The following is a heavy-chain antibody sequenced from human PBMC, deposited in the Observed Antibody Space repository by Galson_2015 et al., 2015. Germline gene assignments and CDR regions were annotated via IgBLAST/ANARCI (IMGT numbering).Heavy chain of an antibody. CDR2: ISYDGSNK. J-gene: IGHJ6*02. D-gene: IGHD3-10*01. V-gene: IGHV3-30*18. CDR3: AKDRARGRHTMVKSYYGMDV. CDR1: GFAFSSYG. Sequence: SLRLSCAASGFAFSSYGMHWVRQAPGKGLEWVAVISYDGSNKYYADSVKGRFTIPRDNSKNTLYLQMNSLRAEDTAVYYCAKDRARGRHTMVKSYYGMDVWGQGTTVTVSS.